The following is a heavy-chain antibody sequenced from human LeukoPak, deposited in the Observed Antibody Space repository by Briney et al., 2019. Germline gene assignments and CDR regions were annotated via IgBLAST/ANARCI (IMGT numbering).Heavy chain of an antibody. CDR2: ISAYNGNT. J-gene: IGHJ4*02. Sequence: ASVKVSCEASGYTFTSYGISWVRQAPGQGLEWMGWISAYNGNTNYAQKLQGRVTMTTDTSTSTAYMELRSLRSDDTAVYYCARDTARYYGSGSYYNGDYWGQGTLVTVSS. CDR1: GYTFTSYG. V-gene: IGHV1-18*04. CDR3: ARDTARYYGSGSYYNGDY. D-gene: IGHD3-10*01.